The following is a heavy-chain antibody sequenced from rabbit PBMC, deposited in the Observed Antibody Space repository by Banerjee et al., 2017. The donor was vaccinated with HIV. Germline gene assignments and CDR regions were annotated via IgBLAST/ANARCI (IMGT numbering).Heavy chain of an antibody. CDR2: IYTGGGST. CDR3: ARWGGYYFNL. CDR1: GIDFSSNA. Sequence: QEYLEESGGDLVKPEGSLTLTCTASGIDFSSNAMCWVRQAPGKGLELIGCIYTGGGSTYYASWVNGRFTVSRSTSLNTVTLQMTSLTAADTATYFCARWGGYYFNLWGPGTLVTVS. V-gene: IGHV1S47*01. D-gene: IGHD3-1*01. J-gene: IGHJ4*01.